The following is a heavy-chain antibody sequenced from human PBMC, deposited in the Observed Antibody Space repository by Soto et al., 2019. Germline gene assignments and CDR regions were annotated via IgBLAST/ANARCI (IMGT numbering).Heavy chain of an antibody. D-gene: IGHD3-22*01. CDR3: ARDLGATYYYDSSGRTPYYYYGMDV. Sequence: PSETLSLTCTVSGGSISSYYWSWIRQPPGKGLEWIGYIYYSGSTNYNPSLKSRVTISVDTSKNQFSLKLSSVTAADTAVYYCARDLGATYYYDSSGRTPYYYYGMDVWGQGTTVTVSS. CDR1: GGSISSYY. V-gene: IGHV4-59*01. CDR2: IYYSGST. J-gene: IGHJ6*02.